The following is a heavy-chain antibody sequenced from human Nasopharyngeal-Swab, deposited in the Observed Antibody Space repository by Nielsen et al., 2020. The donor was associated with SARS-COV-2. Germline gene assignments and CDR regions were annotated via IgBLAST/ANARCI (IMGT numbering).Heavy chain of an antibody. V-gene: IGHV4-59*08. Sequence: SETLSLTCTVSGGSMSNFHWSWIRLSPGKGLEWIGYVYDSGSTKYNPSLNSRVTISVDTSKTQFSLKVRSVTAADTAVYFCERRLGLRAPFDYWGQGTLVTVSS. CDR1: GGSMSNFH. CDR3: ERRLGLRAPFDY. D-gene: IGHD5/OR15-5a*01. CDR2: VYDSGST. J-gene: IGHJ4*02.